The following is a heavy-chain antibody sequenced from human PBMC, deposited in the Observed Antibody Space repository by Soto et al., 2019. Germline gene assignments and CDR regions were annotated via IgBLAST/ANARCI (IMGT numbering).Heavy chain of an antibody. CDR3: ARDLNIAAAGDLDY. CDR2: IWYDGSNK. Sequence: GGSLRLSCAASGFTFSSYGMHWVRQAPGKGLEWVAVIWYDGSNKYYADSVKGRFTISRDNSKNTLYLQMNSLRAEDTAVYYCARDLNIAAAGDLDYWGQGTLVTVSS. CDR1: GFTFSSYG. J-gene: IGHJ4*02. V-gene: IGHV3-33*01. D-gene: IGHD6-13*01.